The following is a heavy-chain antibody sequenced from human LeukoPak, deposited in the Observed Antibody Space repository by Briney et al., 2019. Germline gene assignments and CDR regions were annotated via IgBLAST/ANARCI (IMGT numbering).Heavy chain of an antibody. CDR3: ARNQGGRNYYFDY. CDR1: GYTFTSYA. D-gene: IGHD4-23*01. CDR2: INAGNGNT. Sequence: ASVKVSCKASGYTFTSYAMHWVRQAPGQRLEWMGWINAGNGNTKYSQKFQGRVTITADESTSTAYMELSSLRSEDTAVYYCARNQGGRNYYFDYWGQGTLATVSS. J-gene: IGHJ4*02. V-gene: IGHV1-3*01.